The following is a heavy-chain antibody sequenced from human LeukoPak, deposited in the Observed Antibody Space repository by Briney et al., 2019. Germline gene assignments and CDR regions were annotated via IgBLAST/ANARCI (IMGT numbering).Heavy chain of an antibody. CDR1: GFSLKTYN. Sequence: PGGSLRLSCAASGFSLKTYNMNWVRQAPGKGLEWVSSMTSSRYIYYADSVKGRFTISRDDANNLVFLQMHSLRAEDTAICYCTRDQFFDYDNDDAFDVWGQGTKVIVSS. CDR2: MTSSRYI. D-gene: IGHD3-22*01. V-gene: IGHV3-21*04. CDR3: TRDQFFDYDNDDAFDV. J-gene: IGHJ3*01.